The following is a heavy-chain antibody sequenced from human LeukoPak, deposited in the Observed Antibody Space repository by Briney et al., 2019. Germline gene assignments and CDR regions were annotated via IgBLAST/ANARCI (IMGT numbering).Heavy chain of an antibody. D-gene: IGHD1-26*01. J-gene: IGHJ4*02. Sequence: GGSLRLSCAASGFTVNSNYMSWVRQAPGRGLEWVSVVYSGERTYYADSVKGRFTISRDDSTNTLYLLMNSLRAEDTAVYYCARGYLIDYWGQGTLVTVSS. CDR2: VYSGERT. CDR3: ARGYLIDY. CDR1: GFTVNSNY. V-gene: IGHV3-66*01.